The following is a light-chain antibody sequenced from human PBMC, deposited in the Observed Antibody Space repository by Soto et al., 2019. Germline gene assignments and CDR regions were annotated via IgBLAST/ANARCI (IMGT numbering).Light chain of an antibody. Sequence: EIVMTQSPATLSVSPGERATLSCRASQSVSDYLAWYQHKPGQAPRLLIHGASTRATGVPARFSGGGSGTEFTLTISSLQSEDFAVYYCQQYNNWPVWTFGQGTKVEIK. V-gene: IGKV3-15*01. J-gene: IGKJ1*01. CDR1: QSVSDY. CDR3: QQYNNWPVWT. CDR2: GAS.